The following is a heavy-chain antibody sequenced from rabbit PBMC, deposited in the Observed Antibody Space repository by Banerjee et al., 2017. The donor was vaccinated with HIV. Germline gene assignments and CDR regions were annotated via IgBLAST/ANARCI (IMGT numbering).Heavy chain of an antibody. CDR1: GFSFSSGYD. D-gene: IGHD7-1*01. J-gene: IGHJ6*01. CDR3: ARDTGTSFSTYGMDL. V-gene: IGHV1S40*01. CDR2: IGTGVGDT. Sequence: QQLVESGGGLVKPGASLTLTCTASGFSFSSGYDMCWVRQAPGKGLEWIACIGTGVGDTYYANWAKGRFTISKTSSTTVTLQMTSLTAADTATYFCARDTGTSFSTYGMDLWGPGTLVTVS.